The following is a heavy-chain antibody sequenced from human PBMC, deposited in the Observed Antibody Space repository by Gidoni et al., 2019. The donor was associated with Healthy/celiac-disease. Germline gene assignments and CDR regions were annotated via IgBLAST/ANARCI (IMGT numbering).Heavy chain of an antibody. CDR3: ARVYYYDSSGYYTIKPGWYFDL. CDR1: GGSISSYY. D-gene: IGHD3-22*01. CDR2: IYTSGST. V-gene: IGHV4-4*07. J-gene: IGHJ2*01. Sequence: QVQLQESGPGLVKPSETLSLTCTVSGGSISSYYWSWIRQPAGKGLEWIGRIYTSGSTNYNPSLKSRVTMSVDTSKNQFSLKLSSVTAADTAVYYCARVYYYDSSGYYTIKPGWYFDLWGRGTLVTVSS.